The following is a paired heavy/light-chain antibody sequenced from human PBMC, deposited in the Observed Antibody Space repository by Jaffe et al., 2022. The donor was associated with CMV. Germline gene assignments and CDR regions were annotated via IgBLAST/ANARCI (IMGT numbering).Light chain of an antibody. CDR2: KVS. Sequence: VMTQSPLSLPVTLGQPASISCRSSQSLVHSDGNTYLNWFQQRPGQSPRRLIYKVSNRDSGVPDRFSGSGSGTYFTLKISRVEAEDVGVYYCMSGTQYIFGQGTKLGIK. V-gene: IGKV2-30*02. CDR3: MSGTQYI. J-gene: IGKJ2*01. CDR1: QSLVHSDGNTY.
Heavy chain of an antibody. D-gene: IGHD5-12*01. CDR1: GFTFNTYW. J-gene: IGHJ4*02. V-gene: IGHV3-7*03. Sequence: EVLLVESGGGLVQPGGSLRLACAASGFTFNTYWMSWVRLAPGKGLEWVANIKYDESEKYYVDSVRGRFTISRDNAKNSLYLQMNSLRAADTAVYYCARDGPWTGFDSWGQGTLVTVSS. CDR3: ARDGPWTGFDS. CDR2: IKYDESEK.